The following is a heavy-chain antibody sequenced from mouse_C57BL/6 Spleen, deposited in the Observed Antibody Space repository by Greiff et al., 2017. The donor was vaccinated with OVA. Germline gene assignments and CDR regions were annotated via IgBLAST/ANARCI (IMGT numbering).Heavy chain of an antibody. CDR3: ARSSLITTVPYFDY. CDR2: INPSTGGT. J-gene: IGHJ2*01. CDR1: GYSFTGYY. D-gene: IGHD1-1*01. V-gene: IGHV1-42*01. Sequence: EVQLQQSGPELVKPGASVKISCKASGYSFTGYYMNWVKQSPEKSLEWIGEINPSTGGTTYNQKFKAKATLTVDKSSSTAYMQLKSLTSEDSAVYYCARSSLITTVPYFDYWGKGTTLTVSS.